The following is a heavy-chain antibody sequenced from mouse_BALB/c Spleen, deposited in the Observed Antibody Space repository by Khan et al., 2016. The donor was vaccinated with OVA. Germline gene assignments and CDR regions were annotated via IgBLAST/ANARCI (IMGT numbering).Heavy chain of an antibody. D-gene: IGHD2-3*01. J-gene: IGHJ4*01. V-gene: IGHV3-2*02. Sequence: EVQLQESGPGLVNPSQSLSLTCTVTGYSITSDYGWNWIRQFPGNKLEWMGYISYSGSTSYNPSLKSRISITRDTSKNQFFLQLNSVTTEDTATYHCYGTDGYYFYAMDYWGQGTSVTVSS. CDR2: ISYSGST. CDR1: GYSITSDYG. CDR3: YGTDGYYFYAMDY.